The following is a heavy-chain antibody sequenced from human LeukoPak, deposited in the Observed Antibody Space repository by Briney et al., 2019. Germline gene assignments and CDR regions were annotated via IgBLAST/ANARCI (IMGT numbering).Heavy chain of an antibody. J-gene: IGHJ3*01. CDR2: IYYSGSS. CDR1: GASTSSSSYF. Sequence: SETLSLTCTVSGASTSSSSYFWGWIRQPPGKGLEWIGTIYYSGSSYYTPSLKSRITISLYASKNQFSLKLNSVTAADTAVYYCAVAGTRYGDTGGLYAFDFWGRGTMVTASS. V-gene: IGHV4-39*01. CDR3: AVAGTRYGDTGGLYAFDF. D-gene: IGHD2-8*02.